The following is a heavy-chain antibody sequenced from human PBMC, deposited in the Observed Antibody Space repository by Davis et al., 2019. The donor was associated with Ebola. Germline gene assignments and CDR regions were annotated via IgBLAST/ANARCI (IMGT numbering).Heavy chain of an antibody. V-gene: IGHV3-30*04. CDR2: ISHYESHK. Sequence: GGSLRLSCAASGFSFNAYAMHWVRQAPGKGLEWVTVISHYESHKYYADSVKGRFTISRDNSKNTLSLQMNSLRTEDTGVYYRARGGPYRWFFDLWGRGTLVTVSS. D-gene: IGHD1-14*01. J-gene: IGHJ2*01. CDR1: GFSFNAYA. CDR3: ARGGPYRWFFDL.